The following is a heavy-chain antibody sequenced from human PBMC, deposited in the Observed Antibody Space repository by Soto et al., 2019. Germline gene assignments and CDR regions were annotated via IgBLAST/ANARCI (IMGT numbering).Heavy chain of an antibody. Sequence: ASVKVSCKASGYTFTSYAMHWLRQAPGQRLGWMGWINAGNGNTKYSQKFQGRVNITRDTSASTAYMELSSLRSEDTAVYYCARDPDILTGYHYYYGMDVWGQGTTVTVSS. CDR2: INAGNGNT. V-gene: IGHV1-3*01. J-gene: IGHJ6*02. CDR3: ARDPDILTGYHYYYGMDV. D-gene: IGHD3-9*01. CDR1: GYTFTSYA.